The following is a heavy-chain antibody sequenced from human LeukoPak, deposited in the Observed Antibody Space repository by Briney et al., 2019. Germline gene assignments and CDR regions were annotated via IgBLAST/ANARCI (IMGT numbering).Heavy chain of an antibody. CDR2: IYYSGST. J-gene: IGHJ5*02. Sequence: SETLSLICTVSGGSISSSSYYWGWIRQPPGKGLEWIGSIYYSGSTYYNPSLKSRVTISVDTSKNQFSLKLSSVTAADTAVYYCARQDYDILTGSSSFDPWGQGTLVTVSS. D-gene: IGHD3-9*01. V-gene: IGHV4-39*01. CDR3: ARQDYDILTGSSSFDP. CDR1: GGSISSSSYY.